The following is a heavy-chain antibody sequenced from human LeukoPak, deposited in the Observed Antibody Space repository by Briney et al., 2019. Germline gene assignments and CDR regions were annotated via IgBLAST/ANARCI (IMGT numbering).Heavy chain of an antibody. V-gene: IGHV4-59*01. CDR2: LHYSGST. CDR3: ARGVGPGISFDV. Sequence: PSETLSLTCSISGASISTYYWSWIRQPPGKGLQWLGYLHYSGSTNYNPFLKSRVTISVDTSKNQFSLKMSSVTAADTAVYYCARGVGPGISFDVWGQGTMVSVSS. D-gene: IGHD1-1*01. J-gene: IGHJ3*01. CDR1: GASISTYY.